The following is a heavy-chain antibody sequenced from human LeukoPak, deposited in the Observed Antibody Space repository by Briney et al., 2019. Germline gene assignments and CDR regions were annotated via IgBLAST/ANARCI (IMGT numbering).Heavy chain of an antibody. CDR3: ARRLYGSGKFDY. V-gene: IGHV4-39*01. CDR1: GGSISSSIYY. D-gene: IGHD3-10*01. CDR2: IYYSGST. J-gene: IGHJ4*02. Sequence: SETLSLTCTVSGGSISSSIYYWGWIRQPPGKGLDWIGNIYYSGSTYYNPSLKSRVTISVDTSKNQFSLKLSSVTAADTAVYYCARRLYGSGKFDYWGQGTLVTVSS.